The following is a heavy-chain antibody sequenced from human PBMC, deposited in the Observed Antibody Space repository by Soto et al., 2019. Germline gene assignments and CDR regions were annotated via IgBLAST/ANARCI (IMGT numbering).Heavy chain of an antibody. Sequence: QVQLVQSGAEVKKPGSSVKVSCKASGGTFSSYTISWVRQAPGQGLEWMGRIIPILGIANYAQKFQGRVTITADKSTSTAYMELSSLRSEDTDVYYCARDPGGEGYFDYWGQGTLVTVS. J-gene: IGHJ4*02. CDR2: IIPILGIA. D-gene: IGHD3-10*01. V-gene: IGHV1-69*08. CDR1: GGTFSSYT. CDR3: ARDPGGEGYFDY.